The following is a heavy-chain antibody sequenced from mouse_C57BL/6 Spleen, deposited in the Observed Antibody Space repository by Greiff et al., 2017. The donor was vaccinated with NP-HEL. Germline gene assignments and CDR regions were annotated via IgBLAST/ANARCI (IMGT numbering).Heavy chain of an antibody. V-gene: IGHV1-53*01. Sequence: VQLQQPGTELVKPGASVKLSCKASGYTFTSYWMHWVKQRPGQGLEWIGNINPSNGGTNYNEKFKSKATLTVDKSSSTAYMQRSSLTSEDYAVYYCARKLGRGYAMDYWGQGTSVTVSS. J-gene: IGHJ4*01. D-gene: IGHD4-1*01. CDR1: GYTFTSYW. CDR3: ARKLGRGYAMDY. CDR2: INPSNGGT.